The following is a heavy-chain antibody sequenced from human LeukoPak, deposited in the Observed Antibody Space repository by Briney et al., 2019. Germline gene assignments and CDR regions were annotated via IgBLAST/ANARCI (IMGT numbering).Heavy chain of an antibody. CDR3: ARGSSYGDYYFDY. CDR2: ISSSGSTI. D-gene: IGHD4-17*01. J-gene: IGHJ4*02. CDR1: GFTFSDYY. V-gene: IGHV3-11*01. Sequence: GGSLRLSCVASGFTFSDYYMSWIRQAPGKGLEWVSYISSSGSTIYYADSVKGRFTISRDNAKNSLYLQMNSLRAEDTAVYYCARGSSYGDYYFDYWGQGTLVTVSS.